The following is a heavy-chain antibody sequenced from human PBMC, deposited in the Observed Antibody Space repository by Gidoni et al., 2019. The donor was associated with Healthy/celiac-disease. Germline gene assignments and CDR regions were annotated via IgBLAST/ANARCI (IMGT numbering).Heavy chain of an antibody. CDR2: ISWNSGSI. Sequence: EVQLVESGGGLVQPGRSLRLSCAASGFTFADYAMHWVRQAPGKGLEWVSGISWNSGSIGYADSVKGRFTISRDNAKNSLYLQMNSLRAEDTALYYCAKGLYYYGSGSYGYWGQGTLVTVSS. J-gene: IGHJ4*02. CDR1: GFTFADYA. D-gene: IGHD3-10*01. V-gene: IGHV3-9*01. CDR3: AKGLYYYGSGSYGY.